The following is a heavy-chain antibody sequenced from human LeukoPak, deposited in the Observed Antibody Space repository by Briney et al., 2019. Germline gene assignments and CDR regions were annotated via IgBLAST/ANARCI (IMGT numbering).Heavy chain of an antibody. Sequence: SETLSLTCAVYGVSFSGYDWSWVRQPPGKGLEWIGEINHSGSTNYNPSLKSRVTISVDTSKNQLSQRRSSVTVSDSAVYYCAKGVGPRVHWGQGTLVTVSS. D-gene: IGHD1-26*01. V-gene: IGHV4-34*01. CDR1: GVSFSGYD. J-gene: IGHJ1*01. CDR2: INHSGST. CDR3: AKGVGPRVH.